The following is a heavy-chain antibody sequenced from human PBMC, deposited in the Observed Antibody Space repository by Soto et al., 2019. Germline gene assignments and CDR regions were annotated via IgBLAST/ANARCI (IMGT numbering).Heavy chain of an antibody. CDR1: GYTFTGYY. D-gene: IGHD6-6*01. Sequence: ASVKVSCKASGYTFTGYYMHWVRQAPGQGLEWMGWINPNSGGTNYAQKFQGWVTMTRDTSISTAYMELSRLRSDDTAVYYCARWGEKYSSSSEFDYWGQGTLVTVSS. V-gene: IGHV1-2*04. CDR2: INPNSGGT. CDR3: ARWGEKYSSSSEFDY. J-gene: IGHJ4*02.